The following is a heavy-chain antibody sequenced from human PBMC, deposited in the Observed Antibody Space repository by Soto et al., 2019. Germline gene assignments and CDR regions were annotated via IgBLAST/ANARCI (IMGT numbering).Heavy chain of an antibody. CDR3: ARGRFCSSTSCYRDWFDT. D-gene: IGHD2-2*01. J-gene: IGHJ5*02. Sequence: QVQLQQWGAGLLKPSETLSLTCAVYGGSFSGYYWSWIRQPPGKGLEWIGEINHSGSTNYNPSLMSRVTISVGTYKNQFSLKLSSVTAADTAVYYCARGRFCSSTSCYRDWFDTWGQGTLVTVSS. V-gene: IGHV4-34*01. CDR2: INHSGST. CDR1: GGSFSGYY.